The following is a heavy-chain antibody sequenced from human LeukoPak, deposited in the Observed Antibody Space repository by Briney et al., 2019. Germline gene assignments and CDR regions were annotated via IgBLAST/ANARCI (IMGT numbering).Heavy chain of an antibody. D-gene: IGHD1-26*01. Sequence: SETLSLTCTVSGGSISSSSYYWGWIRQPPGKGLEWIGSIYYSGNTYYNPSLKSRVTISVRTSKNLFSLKLSSVTAADTAVYFCASRPIVGSTGFYFDPWGPGTLVTVSS. CDR2: IYYSGNT. J-gene: IGHJ5*02. CDR3: ASRPIVGSTGFYFDP. CDR1: GGSISSSSYY. V-gene: IGHV4-39*01.